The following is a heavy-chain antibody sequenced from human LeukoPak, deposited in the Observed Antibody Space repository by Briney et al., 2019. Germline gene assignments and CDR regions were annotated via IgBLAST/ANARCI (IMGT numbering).Heavy chain of an antibody. J-gene: IGHJ6*03. V-gene: IGHV3-30*03. Sequence: GRSLRLSCAASGSTFNSYGMHWVRQVPGKGLEWVAIKSYDGTNKYYAKPVKGRFTISRDSSKTTLYRQMNSLRPEDTAVYYCARAHLSSASTDYMTVWGKGTTVTVSS. D-gene: IGHD6-6*01. CDR1: GSTFNSYG. CDR2: KSYDGTNK. CDR3: ARAHLSSASTDYMTV.